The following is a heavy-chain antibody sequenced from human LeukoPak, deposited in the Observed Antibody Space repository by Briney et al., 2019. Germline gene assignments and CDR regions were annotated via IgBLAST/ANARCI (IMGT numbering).Heavy chain of an antibody. D-gene: IGHD1-26*01. Sequence: GGSLRLSCAASGFTFSSYSMNWVRQAPGKGLEWVSVIYSGGSTYYADSVKGRFTISRDNSKNTLYLQMNSLRAEDTAVYYCARDYRMGEDYWGQGTLVTVSS. CDR2: IYSGGST. V-gene: IGHV3-53*01. CDR3: ARDYRMGEDY. CDR1: GFTFSSYS. J-gene: IGHJ4*02.